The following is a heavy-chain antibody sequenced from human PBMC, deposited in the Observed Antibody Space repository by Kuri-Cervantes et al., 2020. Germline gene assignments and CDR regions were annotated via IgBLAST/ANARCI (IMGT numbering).Heavy chain of an antibody. CDR2: MNPNSGNT. D-gene: IGHD2-8*01. V-gene: IGHV1-8*02. CDR3: ARGPNYCTNGVCYRSDY. Sequence: ASVKDSCKASGYTFTSYDINWVRQATGQGLEWMGWMNPNSGNTGYAQKFQGRVTMTRNTSISTAYMELSSPRSEDTAVYYCARGPNYCTNGVCYRSDYWGQGTLVTVSS. J-gene: IGHJ4*02. CDR1: GYTFTSYD.